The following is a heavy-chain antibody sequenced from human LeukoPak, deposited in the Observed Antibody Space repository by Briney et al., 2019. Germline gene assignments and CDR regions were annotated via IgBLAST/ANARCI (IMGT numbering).Heavy chain of an antibody. V-gene: IGHV3-30*04. CDR2: ISYDGITE. CDR1: GFAFSSSA. J-gene: IGHJ6*04. D-gene: IGHD3-10*02. CDR3: AELGITMIGGV. Sequence: GGSLRLSCEASGFAFSSSAMHWVRQAPGKGLEWVSLISYDGITEDYSDSVKGRFTISRDNFKNTLYLQMNSLRAEDTAVYYCAELGITMIGGVWGKGTTVTISS.